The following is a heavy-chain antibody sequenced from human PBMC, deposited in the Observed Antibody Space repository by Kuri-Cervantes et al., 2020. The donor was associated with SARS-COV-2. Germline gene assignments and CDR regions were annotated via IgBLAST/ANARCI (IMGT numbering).Heavy chain of an antibody. J-gene: IGHJ5*02. CDR1: EFTFSSYA. D-gene: IGHD1-26*01. CDR3: ARDPSKWELLGWGWFDP. V-gene: IGHV3-30*19. CDR2: ISYDGSNK. Sequence: GGSLRLSCAVSEFTFSSYAMHWVRQAPGKGLEWVAVISYDGSNKYYADSVKGRFTISRDNSKNTLYLQMNSLRAEDTAVYYCARDPSKWELLGWGWFDPWGQGTLVTVSS.